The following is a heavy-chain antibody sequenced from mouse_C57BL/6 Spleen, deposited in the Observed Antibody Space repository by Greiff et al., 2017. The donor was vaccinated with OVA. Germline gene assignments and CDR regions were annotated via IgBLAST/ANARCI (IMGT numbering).Heavy chain of an antibody. Sequence: VQLKESVAELVRPGASVKLSCTASGFNFKNTYMHWVKQRPEQGLEWIGRIDPANGNTKYAPKFQGKATLTADTSSNTAYLQLSSLTSEDTAIYYCATVVVREGAMDDWGQGTSVTVSA. V-gene: IGHV14-3*01. D-gene: IGHD1-1*01. CDR3: ATVVVREGAMDD. J-gene: IGHJ4*01. CDR2: IDPANGNT. CDR1: GFNFKNTY.